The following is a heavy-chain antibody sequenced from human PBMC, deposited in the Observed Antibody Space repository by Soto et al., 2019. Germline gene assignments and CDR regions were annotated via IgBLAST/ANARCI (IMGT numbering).Heavy chain of an antibody. V-gene: IGHV3-15*07. D-gene: IGHD3-3*01. CDR1: GFSITNTW. Sequence: EVQLVESGGGLVQPGGSLRLSCAASGFSITNTWMHWVRQAPGKGLEWVGRVKSKADGGTADYAAPVKGRFTVSRDDSKNTQYLQRNSLKMEDTAVYYCNSYPAFWGGHSPLWGQGTLVTVSS. J-gene: IGHJ4*02. CDR2: VKSKADGGTA. CDR3: NSYPAFWGGHSPL.